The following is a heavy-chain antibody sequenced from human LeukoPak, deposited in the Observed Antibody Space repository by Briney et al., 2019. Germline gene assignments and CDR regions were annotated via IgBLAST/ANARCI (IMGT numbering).Heavy chain of an antibody. CDR1: GFTFDDYA. CDR2: ISWNSGSI. J-gene: IGHJ4*02. Sequence: PGGSLRLSCAASGFTFDDYAMHWVRQAPGKGLEWVSGISWNSGSIGYADSVKGRFTISRDNAKNSLYLQMNSLRAEDMALYYCAKDMEKFSVGAPSGLDYWGQGTLVTVSS. V-gene: IGHV3-9*03. D-gene: IGHD1-26*01. CDR3: AKDMEKFSVGAPSGLDY.